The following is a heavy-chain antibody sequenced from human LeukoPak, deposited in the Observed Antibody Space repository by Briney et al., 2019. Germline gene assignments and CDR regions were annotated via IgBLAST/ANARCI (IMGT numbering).Heavy chain of an antibody. D-gene: IGHD2-15*01. Sequence: PGGSLRLSCATSGFTFSSHSMNSVRQAPGKGLEWVSSISSSSSYIYYADSVKGRFTISRDNAKNSLYLQMNSLRAEDTAVYYCATVIKELVVPDYWGQGTLVTVSS. CDR1: GFTFSSHS. CDR3: ATVIKELVVPDY. J-gene: IGHJ4*02. V-gene: IGHV3-21*04. CDR2: ISSSSSYI.